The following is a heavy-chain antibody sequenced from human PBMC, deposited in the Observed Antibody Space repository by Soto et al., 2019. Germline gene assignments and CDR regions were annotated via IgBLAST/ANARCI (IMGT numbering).Heavy chain of an antibody. CDR3: ARPRPNFGAVDS. CDR2: IYLGGTT. Sequence: LSLTCAVSGYSITSSSFWGWIRQPPGKGLERIGSIYLGGTTYYDPSLKSRVTISVDTSRNEFSLKLSSVTAADTAVYYCARPRPNFGAVDSWGQGALVTVSS. D-gene: IGHD3-10*01. V-gene: IGHV4-38-2*01. J-gene: IGHJ4*02. CDR1: GYSITSSSF.